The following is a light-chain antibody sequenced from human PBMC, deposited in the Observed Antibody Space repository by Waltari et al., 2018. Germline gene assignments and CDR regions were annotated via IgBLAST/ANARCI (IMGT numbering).Light chain of an antibody. Sequence: DIQMTQSPSTLSASVGDRVTITCRARQSVSIWLAWYQQKPGRAPKLLIYRASSLASGVSSRFSGSGSETEFTLTITSLQPGDFASYYCQQYKTYPWTFGQGTHVEIK. CDR3: QQYKTYPWT. CDR1: QSVSIW. CDR2: RAS. J-gene: IGKJ1*01. V-gene: IGKV1-5*03.